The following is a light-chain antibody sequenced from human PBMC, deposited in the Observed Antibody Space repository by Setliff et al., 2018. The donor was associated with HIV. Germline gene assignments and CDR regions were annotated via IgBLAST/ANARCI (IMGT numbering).Light chain of an antibody. V-gene: IGLV2-14*02. CDR1: SSDVGSYNL. Sequence: QSALTQPASVSGSPGQSITISCTGTSSDVGSYNLVSWYQQRPGKAPKLMISEVNKRPSGVSNRSSGSKSGNTASLTISGLQAEDEADYYCSSYTSSSTPQVFGTGTKVTVL. J-gene: IGLJ1*01. CDR3: SSYTSSSTPQV. CDR2: EVN.